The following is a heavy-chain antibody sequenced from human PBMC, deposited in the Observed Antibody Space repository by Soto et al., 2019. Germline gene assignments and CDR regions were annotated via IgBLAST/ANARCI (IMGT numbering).Heavy chain of an antibody. J-gene: IGHJ4*02. Sequence: SETLSLTCTVSGHSISSGYYWGWIRQPPGKGLEWIGSIYHSGSPYYNPSLKSRVTISVDTSKNQFSLKLSSVTAADTAVYYCARDRGTETPGFDYWGQGTLVTVSS. CDR1: GHSISSGYY. V-gene: IGHV4-38-2*02. CDR2: IYHSGSP. D-gene: IGHD3-10*01. CDR3: ARDRGTETPGFDY.